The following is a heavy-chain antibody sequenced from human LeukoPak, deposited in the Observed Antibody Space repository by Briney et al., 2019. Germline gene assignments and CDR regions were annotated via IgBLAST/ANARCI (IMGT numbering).Heavy chain of an antibody. CDR1: GYTFTSYG. Sequence: ASVKVSCKASGYTFTSYGISWVRQAPGQGLEWMGWISAYNGNTNYAQKLQGRVTMTTDTSTSTAYMELRSLRSDDTAVYYCAKDRRVVPTAPVDYWGQGTLVTVSS. D-gene: IGHD2-2*01. V-gene: IGHV1-18*01. CDR3: AKDRRVVPTAPVDY. J-gene: IGHJ4*02. CDR2: ISAYNGNT.